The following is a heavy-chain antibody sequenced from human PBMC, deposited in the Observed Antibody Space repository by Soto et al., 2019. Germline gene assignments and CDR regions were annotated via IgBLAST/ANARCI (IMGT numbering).Heavy chain of an antibody. D-gene: IGHD6-19*01. CDR1: GFTFSTYG. V-gene: IGHV3-30*18. Sequence: QVQLVESGGGVVQPGTSLRLSCAASGFTFSTYGMHWVRQAPGKGLEWVTMISHYGGAAYYADTVKGRFTISRDNSQSALYLHVSGLRAEDTAVYYCAKDLYSSGWYNYFDPLGLGTLVPVSS. CDR3: AKDLYSSGWYNYFDP. J-gene: IGHJ5*02. CDR2: ISHYGGAA.